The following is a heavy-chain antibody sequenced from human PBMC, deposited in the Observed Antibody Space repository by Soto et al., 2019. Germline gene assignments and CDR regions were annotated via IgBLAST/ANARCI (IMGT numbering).Heavy chain of an antibody. CDR2: ISAYNGNT. D-gene: IGHD1-1*01. CDR3: ARDSRVRYDQYYYYGMDV. V-gene: IGHV1-18*01. CDR1: GYTFTSYG. J-gene: IGHJ6*02. Sequence: ASVKVSCKASGYTFTSYGISWVRQAPGQGLEWMGWISAYNGNTNYAQKLQGRVTMTTDTSTSTAYMELRSLRSDDTAVYYCARDSRVRYDQYYYYGMDVWGQGTTVTVSS.